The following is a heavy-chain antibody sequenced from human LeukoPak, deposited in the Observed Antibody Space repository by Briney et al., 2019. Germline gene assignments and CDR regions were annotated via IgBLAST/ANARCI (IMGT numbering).Heavy chain of an antibody. CDR1: GYTFTGYY. CDR2: INPNSGGT. CDR3: AREFKVVPAAIIGY. D-gene: IGHD2-2*02. V-gene: IGHV1-2*04. Sequence: ASVKVSCKATGYTFTGYYIHWVRQAPGQGLEWMGWINPNSGGTNYTQKFQGWVTMTRDTSISTVYMELSRLRSDDTAVYYCAREFKVVPAAIIGYWGQGTLVTVSS. J-gene: IGHJ4*02.